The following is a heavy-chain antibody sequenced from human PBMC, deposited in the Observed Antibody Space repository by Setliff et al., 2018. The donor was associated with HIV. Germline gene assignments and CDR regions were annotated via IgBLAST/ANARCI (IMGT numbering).Heavy chain of an antibody. D-gene: IGHD6-13*01. CDR2: IYYDGRT. CDR1: GGSIRTGAYY. V-gene: IGHV4-39*01. Sequence: SETLSLTCTVSGGSIRTGAYYWGWIRQPPGKGLEWIGSIYYDGRTFYKPSLKSRLTISVDTSKNQFSLKLNSVTATDTAVYYCARIDGEAADTNYWGQGTLVTVSS. CDR3: ARIDGEAADTNY. J-gene: IGHJ4*02.